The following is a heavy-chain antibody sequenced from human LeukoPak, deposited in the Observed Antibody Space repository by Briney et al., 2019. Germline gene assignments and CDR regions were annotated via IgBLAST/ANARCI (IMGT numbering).Heavy chain of an antibody. CDR1: GFTFSSYT. CDR3: ARGVGSGSRLRAGDY. J-gene: IGHJ4*02. CDR2: ITTGGPNT. D-gene: IGHD1-26*01. Sequence: GGSLRLSCTASGFTFSSYTMSWVRQAPGKGLKWVSTITTGGPNTYYADSVKGRFTVSRDDSKNTLYLQMNSLRAEDTAVYYCARGVGSGSRLRAGDYWGQETLVTVSS. V-gene: IGHV3-23*01.